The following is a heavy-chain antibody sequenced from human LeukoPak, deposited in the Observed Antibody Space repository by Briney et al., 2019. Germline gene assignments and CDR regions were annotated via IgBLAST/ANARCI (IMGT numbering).Heavy chain of an antibody. CDR2: ICYSGST. Sequence: SETLSLTCTVSGGSISSGDYYWSWIRQPPGKGLEWIGYICYSGSTYYNPSLKSRVTISVDTSKNQFSLKLSSVTAADTAVYYCARPYGDYYDAFDIWGQGTMVTVSS. D-gene: IGHD4-17*01. CDR1: GGSISSGDYY. CDR3: ARPYGDYYDAFDI. V-gene: IGHV4-30-4*01. J-gene: IGHJ3*02.